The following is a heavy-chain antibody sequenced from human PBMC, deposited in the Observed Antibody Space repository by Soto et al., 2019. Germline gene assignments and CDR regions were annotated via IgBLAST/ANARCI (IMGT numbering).Heavy chain of an antibody. Sequence: SETLSLTCAVYGGSFSGYYWSWIRQPPGKGLEWIGEINHSGSTNYNPSLKSRVTNSVDTSKNQFSLKLSSVTAADTAVYYCARGRVNSYYYYYGMDVWGQGTTVTVSS. CDR1: GGSFSGYY. V-gene: IGHV4-34*01. CDR3: ARGRVNSYYYYYGMDV. J-gene: IGHJ6*02. CDR2: INHSGST. D-gene: IGHD2-21*01.